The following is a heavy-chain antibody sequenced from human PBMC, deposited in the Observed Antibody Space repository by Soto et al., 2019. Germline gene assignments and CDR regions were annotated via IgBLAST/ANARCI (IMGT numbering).Heavy chain of an antibody. CDR1: GFTFSSYA. CDR2: ISGSGGSA. D-gene: IGHD3-22*01. J-gene: IGHJ4*02. V-gene: IGHV3-23*01. CDR3: AKADCYDSLSWLY. Sequence: PGGSLRLSCAASGFTFSSYAMSWVRQAPGKGLEWVSTISGSGGSAYYADSMKGRLTISRDNSKNTVYLQMNSLRAEDTAVYYCAKADCYDSLSWLYWGQGTLVTVSS.